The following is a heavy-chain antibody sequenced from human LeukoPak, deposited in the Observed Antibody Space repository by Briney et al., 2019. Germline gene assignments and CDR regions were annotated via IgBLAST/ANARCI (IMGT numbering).Heavy chain of an antibody. D-gene: IGHD3-22*01. CDR2: IYYSGST. CDR1: GGSISSYY. CDR3: ARAGYYYDSSGYYSFDY. J-gene: IGHJ4*02. Sequence: SETLSLTCTVSGGSISSYYWSWIRQPPGKGLEWIGSIYYSGSTNYNPSLKSRVTLSVDTSKNQFSLKLSSVTAADTAVYYCARAGYYYDSSGYYSFDYWGQGTLVTVSS. V-gene: IGHV4-59*01.